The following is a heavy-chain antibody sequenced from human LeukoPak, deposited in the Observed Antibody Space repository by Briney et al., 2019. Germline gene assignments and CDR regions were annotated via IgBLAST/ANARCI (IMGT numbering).Heavy chain of an antibody. V-gene: IGHV1-2*02. CDR1: GYTFTGYY. Sequence: GASVKVSCKASGYTFTGYYMHWVRQAPGQGLEWMGWINPNSGGTNYAQKFQGRVTMTRDTSISTAYMELSRLRSDDTAVYYCARDRAAGTMNAFDIWGQGTMVTVSS. CDR3: ARDRAAGTMNAFDI. D-gene: IGHD6-13*01. J-gene: IGHJ3*02. CDR2: INPNSGGT.